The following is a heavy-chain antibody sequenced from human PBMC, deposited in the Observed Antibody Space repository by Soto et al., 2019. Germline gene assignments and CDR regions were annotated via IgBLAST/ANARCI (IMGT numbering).Heavy chain of an antibody. CDR2: ITTDKGKT. CDR1: GYTFTRFG. Sequence: ASVNVSCKTSGYTFTRFGSSRVRQAPGQGLEWMGWITTDKGKTNYAQKFQGRVTMTTDTSTSTAYMELRSLRSDDTAVYYCATRSPAFDYWGQGTQVTSP. V-gene: IGHV1-18*01. CDR3: ATRSPAFDY. J-gene: IGHJ4*02.